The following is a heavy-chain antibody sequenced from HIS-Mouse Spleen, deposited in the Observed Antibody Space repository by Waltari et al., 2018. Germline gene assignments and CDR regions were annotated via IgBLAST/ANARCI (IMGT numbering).Heavy chain of an antibody. D-gene: IGHD6-13*01. CDR3: AREIPYSSSWYDWYFDL. Sequence: QLQLQESGPGLVKPSETLSLTCTVSGGSISSSSFPWGWIRQPPGKGLGWIGSIYYSGSTYYNPSLKSRVTISVDTSKNQFSLKLSSVTAADTAVYYCAREIPYSSSWYDWYFDLWGRGTLVTVSS. CDR2: IYYSGST. CDR1: GGSISSSSFP. J-gene: IGHJ2*01. V-gene: IGHV4-39*07.